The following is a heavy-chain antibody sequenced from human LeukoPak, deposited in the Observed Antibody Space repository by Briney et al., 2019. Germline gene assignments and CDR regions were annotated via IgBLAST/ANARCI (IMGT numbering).Heavy chain of an antibody. V-gene: IGHV4-59*01. J-gene: IGHJ6*02. CDR1: GGSISSYY. Sequence: SETLFLTCTVSGGSISSYYWSWIRQPPGKGLEWIGYIYYSGSTNYNPSLKSRVTISVDTSKNQFSLKLSSVTAADTAVYYCARVSRRVRGVIGTVYGMDVWGQGTTVTVSS. CDR3: ARVSRRVRGVIGTVYGMDV. D-gene: IGHD3-10*01. CDR2: IYYSGST.